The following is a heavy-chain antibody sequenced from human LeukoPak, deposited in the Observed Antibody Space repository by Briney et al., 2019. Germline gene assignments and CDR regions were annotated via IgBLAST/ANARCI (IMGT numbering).Heavy chain of an antibody. V-gene: IGHV4-38-2*02. CDR3: ARHSRGVTSGPAFDI. CDR2: IYHDGRT. CDR1: GYSISSGYC. J-gene: IGHJ3*02. D-gene: IGHD2-15*01. Sequence: PSGTLSLTCTVSGYSISSGYCWGWIRQPPGKGLEWIGTIYHDGRTYFNPSLKSRVTISVDTSKNQFSLKLNSMTAADTAVYYCARHSRGVTSGPAFDIWGQGTMVTVSS.